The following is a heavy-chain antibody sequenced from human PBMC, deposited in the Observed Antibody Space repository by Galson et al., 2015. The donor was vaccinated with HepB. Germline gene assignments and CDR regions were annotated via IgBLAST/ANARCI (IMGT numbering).Heavy chain of an antibody. CDR1: GYTLTTYG. J-gene: IGHJ4*02. D-gene: IGHD2-21*01. Sequence: SVKVSCKASGYTLTTYGIGWVRQAPGQGHEWMAWISAHNGKTHYAEEFQGRVTMTTVTATTTAYMELRSLTSDDTAVYYCARDSRMVISKPGDYWGQGTLVTVFS. CDR3: ARDSRMVISKPGDY. V-gene: IGHV1-18*04. CDR2: ISAHNGKT.